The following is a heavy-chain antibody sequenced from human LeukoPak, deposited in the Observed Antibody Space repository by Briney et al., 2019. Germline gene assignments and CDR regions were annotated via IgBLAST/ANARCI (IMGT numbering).Heavy chain of an antibody. CDR2: IWYDGSNK. D-gene: IGHD3-22*01. CDR1: GFTFSSYW. CDR3: ARDSDYYDSSGYPY. Sequence: GGSLRLSCAASGFTFSSYWMSWVRQAPGKGLEWVAVIWYDGSNKYYADSVKGRFTISRDNSKNTLYLQMNSLRAEDTAVYYCARDSDYYDSSGYPYWGQGTLVTVSS. V-gene: IGHV3-33*08. J-gene: IGHJ4*02.